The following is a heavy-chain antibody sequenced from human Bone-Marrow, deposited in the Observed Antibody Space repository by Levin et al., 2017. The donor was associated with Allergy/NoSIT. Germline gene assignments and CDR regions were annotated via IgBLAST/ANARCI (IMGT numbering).Heavy chain of an antibody. CDR2: IGGSGADI. V-gene: IGHV3-23*01. Sequence: GESLKISCVASGFTFSSYAMSWVRQAPGTGLEWVSDIGGSGADINYADSVKGRFTVSRDNSKNTLYLQMNSLRAEDTAIYYCAKEGPTYDFGINWFDSWGQGTLVTVSS. CDR3: AKEGPTYDFGINWFDS. CDR1: GFTFSSYA. J-gene: IGHJ5*01. D-gene: IGHD4/OR15-4a*01.